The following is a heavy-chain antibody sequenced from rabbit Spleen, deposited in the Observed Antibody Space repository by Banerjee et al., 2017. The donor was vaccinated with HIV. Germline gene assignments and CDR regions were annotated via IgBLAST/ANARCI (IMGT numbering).Heavy chain of an antibody. CDR1: GFSFGDRDV. J-gene: IGHJ4*01. D-gene: IGHD1-1*01. CDR2: INAATGKP. CDR3: ARDLVGVIGWNFYL. V-gene: IGHV1S45*01. Sequence: QEQLVESGGGLVQPTGSLTLTCKASGFSFGDRDVMCWVRQAPGKGLEWIACINAATGKPVDATWAKGRFTISRTSSTTGTLRMTSLTAADRAAYFCARDLVGVIGWNFYLWGPGTLGTVS.